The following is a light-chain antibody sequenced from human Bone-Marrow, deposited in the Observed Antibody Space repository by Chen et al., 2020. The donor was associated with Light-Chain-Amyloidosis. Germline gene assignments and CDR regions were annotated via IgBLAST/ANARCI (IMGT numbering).Light chain of an antibody. CDR2: DDT. CDR3: QLWDSSIDHYV. CDR1: NIGSKS. V-gene: IGLV3-21*02. Sequence: SYVVTQPPSVSVTPGLTARIPCGGNNIGSKSVNWYQQKPGQAPVLVVYDDTERPSGIPERISGSNSGNTATLTINRVEAGDEADYYCQLWDSSIDHYVFATGTKVTVL. J-gene: IGLJ1*01.